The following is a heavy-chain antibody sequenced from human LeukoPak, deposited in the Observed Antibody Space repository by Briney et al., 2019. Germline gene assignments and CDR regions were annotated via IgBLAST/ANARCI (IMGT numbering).Heavy chain of an antibody. CDR2: IYDSGST. CDR1: GGSISSYY. V-gene: IGHV4-59*01. CDR3: ARQSISGSSLSYFDY. D-gene: IGHD3-22*01. J-gene: IGHJ4*02. Sequence: SETLSLTCTVSGGSISSYYWSWIRQPPGKGLEWIGNIYDSGSTNYNPSLRSQVTISVDTSKNQCSLKLSSVTAADTAVYYCARQSISGSSLSYFDYWGQGTLVNVSS.